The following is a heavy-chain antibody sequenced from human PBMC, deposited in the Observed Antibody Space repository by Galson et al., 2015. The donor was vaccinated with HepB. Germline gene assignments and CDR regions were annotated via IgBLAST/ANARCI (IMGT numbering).Heavy chain of an antibody. J-gene: IGHJ4*02. CDR1: GFTFTIPA. V-gene: IGHV3-30-3*01. CDR2: ISSDGTTK. Sequence: SLRLSCAASGFTFTIPAMHWVRQAPGKGLEWVSIISSDGTTKYYADSVKGRLTISRDNSMNTVYLQMNSLTADDTAVYYCAKDLGGSGSFHYWGQGTLVSVSS. D-gene: IGHD3-10*01. CDR3: AKDLGGSGSFHY.